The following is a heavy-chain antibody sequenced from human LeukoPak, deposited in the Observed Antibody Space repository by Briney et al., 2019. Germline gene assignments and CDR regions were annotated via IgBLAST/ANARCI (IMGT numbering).Heavy chain of an antibody. CDR3: ATLNGYIDN. D-gene: IGHD2-8*01. Sequence: GESLKISCKVSGYRFSRHWIGWVRQMPGKGLEWMGMIDLGDSDARYAQSFQGRVTISVDKSLRTAYLQWNNLKAADTAIYFCATLNGYIDNWGQRTLVTVSS. CDR2: IDLGDSDA. J-gene: IGHJ4*02. CDR1: GYRFSRHW. V-gene: IGHV5-51*01.